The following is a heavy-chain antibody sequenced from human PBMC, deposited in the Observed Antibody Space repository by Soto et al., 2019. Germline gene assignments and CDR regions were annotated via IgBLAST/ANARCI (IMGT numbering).Heavy chain of an antibody. D-gene: IGHD2-2*01. CDR1: GFTFSSYA. CDR2: ISGSGGST. CDR3: ARDLKYFRVLGNWFDS. J-gene: IGHJ5*01. Sequence: PGGSLRLSCAASGFTFSSYAMSWVRQAPGKGLEWVSAISGSGGSTYYADSVKGRFTISRDNSKNTLYLQMNSLRAEDTAVYFCARDLKYFRVLGNWFDSWGQGTLVTVSS. V-gene: IGHV3-23*01.